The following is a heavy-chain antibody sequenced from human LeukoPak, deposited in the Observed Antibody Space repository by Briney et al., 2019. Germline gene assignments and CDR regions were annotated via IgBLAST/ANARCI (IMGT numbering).Heavy chain of an antibody. V-gene: IGHV3-72*01. CDR2: TRNKANSYTT. D-gene: IGHD4-17*01. CDR1: GFTFSDQY. CDR3: ARVNRGVTTHDY. J-gene: IGHJ4*02. Sequence: GGSLRLSCAASGFTFSDQYMDWVCQSPGKGLEWVGRTRNKANSYTTEYAASVKGRFAISRDDSKNSLYLQMNSLRAEDTAVYYCARVNRGVTTHDYWGQGTLVTVSS.